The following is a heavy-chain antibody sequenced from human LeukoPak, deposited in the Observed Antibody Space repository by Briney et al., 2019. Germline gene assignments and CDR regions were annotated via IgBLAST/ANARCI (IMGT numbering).Heavy chain of an antibody. CDR3: AKADSSSWNTFDY. V-gene: IGHV3-9*01. Sequence: PGGSRRLSCAASGFTFDDYAMHWVRQAPGKGLEWVSGISWNSGSIGYADSVKGRFTISRDNAKNSLYLQMNSLRAEDTALYYCAKADSSSWNTFDYWGQGTLVTVSS. CDR1: GFTFDDYA. J-gene: IGHJ4*02. CDR2: ISWNSGSI. D-gene: IGHD6-13*01.